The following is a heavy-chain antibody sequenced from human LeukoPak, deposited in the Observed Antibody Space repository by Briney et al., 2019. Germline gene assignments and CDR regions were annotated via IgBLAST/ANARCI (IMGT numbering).Heavy chain of an antibody. Sequence: GESLKISCKGSGYSFPTYWIGWVRQVPGKGLEWMGIIYPGDSDTRYSPSFQGQVTISADKSISTAYLQWSSLKASDTAMYYCARYGKMGATRSYFDYWGQGTPVTVSS. V-gene: IGHV5-51*01. CDR1: GYSFPTYW. CDR3: ARYGKMGATRSYFDY. D-gene: IGHD1-26*01. J-gene: IGHJ4*02. CDR2: IYPGDSDT.